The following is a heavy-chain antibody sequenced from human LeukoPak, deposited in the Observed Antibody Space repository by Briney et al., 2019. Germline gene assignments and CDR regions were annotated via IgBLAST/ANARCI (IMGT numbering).Heavy chain of an antibody. J-gene: IGHJ4*02. Sequence: GASVKVSCKASGGTFSSYAISWVRQAPGQGLGWMGGIIPIFGTANYAQKFQGRVTITADKSTSTAYMELSSLRSEDTAVYYCAGGVRTRYRYTYATYYFDYWGQGTLVTVSS. CDR3: AGGVRTRYRYTYATYYFDY. CDR2: IIPIFGTA. CDR1: GGTFSSYA. D-gene: IGHD3-16*02. V-gene: IGHV1-69*06.